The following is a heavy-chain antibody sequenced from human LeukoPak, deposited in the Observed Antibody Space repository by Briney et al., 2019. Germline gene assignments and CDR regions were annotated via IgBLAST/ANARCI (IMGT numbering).Heavy chain of an antibody. CDR3: ARGQWLPVFDF. CDR1: GDIITHYY. CDR2: IYHSGST. Sequence: SETLSLTCSVSGDIITHYYWSWIRQPPGKGLEWIGYIYHSGSTNYNPSLKSRVTISVDTSKNHFSLKLSSVTAADTAVYYCARGQWLPVFDFWGQGTLVTVSS. V-gene: IGHV4-59*01. J-gene: IGHJ4*02. D-gene: IGHD3-22*01.